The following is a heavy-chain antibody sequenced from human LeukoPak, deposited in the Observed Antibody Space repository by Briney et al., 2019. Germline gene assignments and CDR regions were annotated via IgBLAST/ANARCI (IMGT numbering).Heavy chain of an antibody. CDR3: ARVWFGEFPPNWFDP. V-gene: IGHV3-11*01. CDR2: ISPNSGSTI. CDR1: GFTFSDYY. D-gene: IGHD3-10*01. Sequence: GGSLRLSCAASGFTFSDYYMGWIRQAPGKGLEWVSYISPNSGSTIYYADSVKGRFTISRDNAKNSLYLQMNSLRAEDTAVYYCARVWFGEFPPNWFDPWGQGTLVTVSS. J-gene: IGHJ5*02.